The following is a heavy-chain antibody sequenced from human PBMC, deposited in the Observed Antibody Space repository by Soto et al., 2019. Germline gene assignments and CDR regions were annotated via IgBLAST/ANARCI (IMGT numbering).Heavy chain of an antibody. CDR1: GGTFSSYT. Sequence: QIQLVQSGAEVKKPGSSVKVSCKASGGTFSSYTVSWVRQAPGQGLEWMGRLIPILAIANYAQKFQDRVTITADKSTTTAYMELSSLRSEDTAVYYCASGESRYSGYDYYYSDYWGQGTLVTVSS. J-gene: IGHJ4*02. V-gene: IGHV1-69*02. CDR2: LIPILAIA. CDR3: ASGESRYSGYDYYYSDY. D-gene: IGHD5-12*01.